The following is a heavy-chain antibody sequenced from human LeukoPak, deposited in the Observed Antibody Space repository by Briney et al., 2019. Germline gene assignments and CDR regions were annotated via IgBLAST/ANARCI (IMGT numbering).Heavy chain of an antibody. D-gene: IGHD3-9*01. J-gene: IGHJ4*02. CDR3: TREIRYFDWFQADY. Sequence: GGSLRLSCTASGFTFGDHSVSWFRQAPGKGLEWVGFIRSKAYGGAAEYAASVKGRFTISRDDSKSDAYLQMDSLKTEDTAVYYCTREIRYFDWFQADYWGQGTLVTVSS. V-gene: IGHV3-49*03. CDR1: GFTFGDHS. CDR2: IRSKAYGGAA.